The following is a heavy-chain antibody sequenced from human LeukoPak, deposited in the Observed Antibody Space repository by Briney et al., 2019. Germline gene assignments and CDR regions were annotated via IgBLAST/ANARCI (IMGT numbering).Heavy chain of an antibody. V-gene: IGHV1-24*01. D-gene: IGHD6-13*01. CDR3: ATDLLAAAGNDDY. CDR2: VDPEDGET. J-gene: IGHJ4*02. CDR1: GYTLTELS. Sequence: ASVKVSCKVSGYTLTELSMHWVRQSPGKGLEWMGGVDPEDGETIYARKFQGRVTMTEDTSTDTAYMELSSLRSEDTAVYYCATDLLAAAGNDDYWGQGTLVTVSS.